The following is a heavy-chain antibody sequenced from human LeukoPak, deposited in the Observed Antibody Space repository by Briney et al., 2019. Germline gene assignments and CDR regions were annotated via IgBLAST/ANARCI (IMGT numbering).Heavy chain of an antibody. CDR3: ARVATIFGLFDY. CDR1: GCSISNYY. Sequence: SETLSLTCTVSGCSISNYYWSWIRQPPGKGLEWIGEINHSGSTYYNPSLKSRVTISLDTSKNQFSLKLSSVTAADTAVYYCARVATIFGLFDYWGQGTLVTVSS. J-gene: IGHJ4*02. CDR2: INHSGST. D-gene: IGHD3-3*01. V-gene: IGHV4-34*01.